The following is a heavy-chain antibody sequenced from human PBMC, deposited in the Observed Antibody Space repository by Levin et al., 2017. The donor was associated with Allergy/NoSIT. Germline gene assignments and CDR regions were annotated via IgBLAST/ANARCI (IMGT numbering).Heavy chain of an antibody. CDR1: GYTFTSYD. J-gene: IGHJ4*02. D-gene: IGHD3-22*01. V-gene: IGHV1-8*01. CDR2: MNPNSGNT. Sequence: ASVKVSCKASGYTFTSYDINWVRQATGQGLEWMGWMNPNSGNTGYAQKFQGGVSMTRNTSINTAYMELSSLRSEDTAVFYCARRTSHDNSGKIIDYWGQGTLVTVSS. CDR3: ARRTSHDNSGKIIDY.